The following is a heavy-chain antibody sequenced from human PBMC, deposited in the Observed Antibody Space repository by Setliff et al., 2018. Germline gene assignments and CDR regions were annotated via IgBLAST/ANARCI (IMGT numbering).Heavy chain of an antibody. CDR1: GDSFSDYY. Sequence: PSETLSLTCAVYGDSFSDYYWSWIRQPPGQGLEWIEEINHSGHTNYSPSLKSRVTISVDTSKSQFSLKMTSVTAADTAIYYCARGSTGIYDPWGQGILVTVSS. J-gene: IGHJ5*02. V-gene: IGHV4-34*01. D-gene: IGHD1-1*01. CDR3: ARGSTGIYDP. CDR2: INHSGHT.